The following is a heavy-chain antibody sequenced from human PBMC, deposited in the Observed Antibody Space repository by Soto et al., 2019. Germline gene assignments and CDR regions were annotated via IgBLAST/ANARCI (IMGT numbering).Heavy chain of an antibody. J-gene: IGHJ4*02. CDR3: ARIGCCTNGVCSLFDY. CDR2: ISSSGSTI. CDR1: GFTFSDYY. D-gene: IGHD2-8*01. Sequence: QVQLVESGGGLVKPGGSLRLSCAASGFTFSDYYMSWIRQAPGKGLEWVSYISSSGSTIYYADSVKGRFTISRDNAKNSPDLQMNSLRAEDTAVYYCARIGCCTNGVCSLFDYWGQRTLVTVSS. V-gene: IGHV3-11*01.